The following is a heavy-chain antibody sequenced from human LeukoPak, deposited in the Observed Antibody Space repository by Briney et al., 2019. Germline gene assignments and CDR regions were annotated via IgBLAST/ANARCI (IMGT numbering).Heavy chain of an antibody. CDR3: ARAYYDFWSGYDNANWFDP. J-gene: IGHJ5*02. Sequence: ASVKVSCKASGYTFTSYGISWVRQAPGQGLEWMGWISAYNGNTNHAQKLQGRVTMTTDTSTSTAYMELRSLRSDDTAVYYCARAYYDFWSGYDNANWFDPWGQGTLVTVSS. CDR1: GYTFTSYG. V-gene: IGHV1-18*01. CDR2: ISAYNGNT. D-gene: IGHD3-3*01.